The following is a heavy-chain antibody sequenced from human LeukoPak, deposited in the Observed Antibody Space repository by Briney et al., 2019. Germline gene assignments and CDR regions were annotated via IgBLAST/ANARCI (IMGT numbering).Heavy chain of an antibody. CDR1: GGSFSGYY. J-gene: IGHJ4*02. D-gene: IGHD3-10*01. CDR2: INHSGRT. Sequence: SETLPLTCAVYGGSFSGYYWNWIRQPPGKGLEWIGEINHSGRTNYNPSLKSRVTISVDTSKKQFSLKLSSVTAADTAVYYCARGVDYYGVWGQGTLVTVSS. CDR3: ARGVDYYGV. V-gene: IGHV4-34*01.